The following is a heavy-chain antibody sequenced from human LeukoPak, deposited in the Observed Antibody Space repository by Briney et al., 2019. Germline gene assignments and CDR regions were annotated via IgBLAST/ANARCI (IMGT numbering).Heavy chain of an antibody. CDR3: TKEDPRFDP. Sequence: GGSLRLSCAASGFTFGSYAMSWVRQAPGKGLEWLSAISGSGASTHYADSVRGRFTISRDNSKSTLYLQMNSLRAGDTAVYYCTKEDPRFDPWGQGTLVTVSS. CDR1: GFTFGSYA. V-gene: IGHV3-23*01. J-gene: IGHJ5*02. CDR2: ISGSGAST.